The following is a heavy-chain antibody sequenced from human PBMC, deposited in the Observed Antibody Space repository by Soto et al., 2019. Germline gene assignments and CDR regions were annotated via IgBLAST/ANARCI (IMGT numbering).Heavy chain of an antibody. V-gene: IGHV3-23*01. CDR2: ISGSGGST. Sequence: GGSLRLSCAASGFTFSSYAMSWVRQAPGKGLEWVSAISGSGGSTYYADSVKGRFTISRDNSKNTLYLQMNSLRAEDTAVYYCAKSSVMTTVTTVYRPLGYWGQGTLVTVSS. CDR1: GFTFSSYA. CDR3: AKSSVMTTVTTVYRPLGY. J-gene: IGHJ4*02. D-gene: IGHD4-17*01.